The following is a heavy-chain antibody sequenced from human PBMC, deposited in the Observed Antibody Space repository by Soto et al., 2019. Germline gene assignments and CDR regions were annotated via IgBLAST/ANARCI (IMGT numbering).Heavy chain of an antibody. J-gene: IGHJ5*02. V-gene: IGHV5-51*01. Sequence: SLKLSRRPSGYTFTSYWIAWMRQMPGKGLEWMGIIFPSDSDTRYSPSFQGQVTISADRSTSTVFLQWASLKASDTAVYFCARKDKSGYFNWFDPWGQGTLVTVCS. CDR2: IFPSDSDT. CDR3: ARKDKSGYFNWFDP. D-gene: IGHD3-22*01. CDR1: GYTFTSYW.